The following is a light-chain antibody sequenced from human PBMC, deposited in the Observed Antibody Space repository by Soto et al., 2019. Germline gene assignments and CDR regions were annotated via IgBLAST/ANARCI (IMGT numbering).Light chain of an antibody. CDR3: SAYTSSSTPPV. CDR2: DVS. J-gene: IGLJ1*01. Sequence: QSALTQPASVSGSPGQSITISCTGTSSDVGGYNYVSWYQQHPGKAPKLMIYDVSNRPSGVSNRFSGSESGNTASLTISGLQAEDEADYYCSAYTSSSTPPVFGTGTKVTVL. V-gene: IGLV2-14*01. CDR1: SSDVGGYNY.